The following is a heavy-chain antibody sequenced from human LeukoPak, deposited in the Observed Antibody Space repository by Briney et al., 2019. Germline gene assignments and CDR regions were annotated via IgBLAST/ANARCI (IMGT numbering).Heavy chain of an antibody. J-gene: IGHJ4*02. CDR2: ISGSGGST. CDR3: AKDKADTAMELDY. V-gene: IGHV3-23*01. D-gene: IGHD5-18*01. CDR1: GFTFSSFV. Sequence: GGSLRLSCAASGFTFSSFVMSWVRQAPGKGLEWVSAISGSGGSTYYADSVKGRFTISRDNSKNTLYLQMNSLRAEDTAVYYCAKDKADTAMELDYWGQGTLVTVSS.